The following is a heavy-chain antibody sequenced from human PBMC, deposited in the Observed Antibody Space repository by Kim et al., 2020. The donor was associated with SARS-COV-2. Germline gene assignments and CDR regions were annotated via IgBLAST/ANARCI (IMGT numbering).Heavy chain of an antibody. J-gene: IGHJ4*02. V-gene: IGHV1-69*13. D-gene: IGHD3-22*01. Sequence: SVKVSCKASGGTFSSYAISWVRQAPGQGLEWMGGIIPIFGTANYAQKFQGRVTITADESTSTAYMELSSLRSEDTAVYYCAVGDSSGYYYSLFDYWGQGTLVTVSS. CDR3: AVGDSSGYYYSLFDY. CDR2: IIPIFGTA. CDR1: GGTFSSYA.